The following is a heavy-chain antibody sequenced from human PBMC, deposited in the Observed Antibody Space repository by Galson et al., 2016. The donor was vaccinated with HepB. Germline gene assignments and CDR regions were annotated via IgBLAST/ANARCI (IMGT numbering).Heavy chain of an antibody. V-gene: IGHV3-30*04. CDR2: ISYDGNNK. Sequence: SLRLSCAASGFTFSSYAMHWVRQAPGKGLEWVAVISYDGNNKLYADSVKGRFTISRDNSKNTLYLQMNSLRPEDTAGYYCARDFPYSSSSPYYGMDVWGQGTTVTVSS. CDR1: GFTFSSYA. D-gene: IGHD6-6*01. CDR3: ARDFPYSSSSPYYGMDV. J-gene: IGHJ6*02.